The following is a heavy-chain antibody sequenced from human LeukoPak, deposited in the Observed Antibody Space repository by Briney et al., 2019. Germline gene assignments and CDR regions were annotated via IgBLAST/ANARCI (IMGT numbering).Heavy chain of an antibody. CDR2: ISGSGGST. CDR3: AIDREYASGSYPIDR. Sequence: GGSLRLSCAASGFTFSSYAMSWVRQAPGKGLEWVSAISGSGGSTYSAYPVKGRLTISRDNSKDTLYLQMNSLRTEDTSIYYCAIDREYASGSYPIDRWGQGTQVTVSS. J-gene: IGHJ4*02. CDR1: GFTFSSYA. D-gene: IGHD3-10*01. V-gene: IGHV3-23*01.